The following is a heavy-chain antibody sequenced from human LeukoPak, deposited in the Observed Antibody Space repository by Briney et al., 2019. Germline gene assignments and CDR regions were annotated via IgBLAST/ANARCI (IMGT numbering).Heavy chain of an antibody. Sequence: GGSLRLSCAASGFAFSNYAMSWVRQAPGKGLEWVSAISTGGAGTYYADSVKGRFTISRDNSQNTLYLQMNSLRAEDTAIYYCAKRGSALRYFDFWGQGTLVTVSS. D-gene: IGHD3-9*01. CDR3: AKRGSALRYFDF. CDR1: GFAFSNYA. V-gene: IGHV3-23*01. CDR2: ISTGGAGT. J-gene: IGHJ4*02.